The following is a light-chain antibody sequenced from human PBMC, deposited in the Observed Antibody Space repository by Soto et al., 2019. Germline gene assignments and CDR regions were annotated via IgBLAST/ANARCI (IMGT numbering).Light chain of an antibody. J-gene: IGKJ1*01. CDR2: TGS. V-gene: IGKV1-17*01. CDR3: VHHNTYPRA. Sequence: DIQMTQSPSSLSASVGDRVTITCRPSQVISNDLVCYQQKPGKAPKRLMYTGSSLESGVPSRFSGTGSGTEFTLTITSLQAEDFATYYCVHHNTYPRAFGQGTKVDIK. CDR1: QVISND.